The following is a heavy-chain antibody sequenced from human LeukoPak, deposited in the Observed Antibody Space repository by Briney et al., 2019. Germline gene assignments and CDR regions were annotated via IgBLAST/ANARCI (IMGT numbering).Heavy chain of an antibody. CDR3: ARVGAIVVVPAALGDYFDY. Sequence: ASVTVSCKASGGTFSSYAISWVRQAPGQGLEWMGWISAYNGNTNYAQKLQGRVTMTTDTSTSTAYMELRSLRSDDTAVYYCARVGAIVVVPAALGDYFDYWGQGTLVTVSS. CDR2: ISAYNGNT. J-gene: IGHJ4*02. V-gene: IGHV1-18*01. CDR1: GGTFSSYA. D-gene: IGHD2-2*01.